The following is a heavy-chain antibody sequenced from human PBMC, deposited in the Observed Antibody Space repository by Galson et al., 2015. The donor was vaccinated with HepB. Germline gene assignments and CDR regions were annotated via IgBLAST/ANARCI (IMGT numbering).Heavy chain of an antibody. CDR3: ARSKGEYYYGSGTTPNWFDP. V-gene: IGHV1-69*04. J-gene: IGHJ5*02. CDR1: GGTFSSYA. Sequence: SVKVSCKASGGTFSSYAISWVRQAPGQGLEWMGRIIPILGIANYAQKFQGRVTITADKSTSTAYMELSSLRSEDTAVYCCARSKGEYYYGSGTTPNWFDPWGQGTLVTVSS. D-gene: IGHD3-10*01. CDR2: IIPILGIA.